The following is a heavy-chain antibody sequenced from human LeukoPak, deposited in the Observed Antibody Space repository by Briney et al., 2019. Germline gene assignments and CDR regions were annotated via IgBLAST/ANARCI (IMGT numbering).Heavy chain of an antibody. Sequence: GGSLRLSCAASGFTFSYYGMHWVRQAPGKGLEWVVVISYDGSNEYYADSVKGRFTISRDNSKNTLYLQMNSLRAEDTAVYYCAKAYGGYESHYYYYGMGVWGQGTTVTVSS. J-gene: IGHJ6*02. V-gene: IGHV3-30*18. D-gene: IGHD5-12*01. CDR3: AKAYGGYESHYYYYGMGV. CDR1: GFTFSYYG. CDR2: ISYDGSNE.